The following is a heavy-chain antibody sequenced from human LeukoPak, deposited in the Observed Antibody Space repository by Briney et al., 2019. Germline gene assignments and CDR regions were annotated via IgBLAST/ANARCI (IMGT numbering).Heavy chain of an antibody. J-gene: IGHJ4*02. D-gene: IGHD6-19*01. CDR2: ISYDGSNK. CDR1: GFTFSSYA. V-gene: IGHV3-30-3*01. Sequence: GGSLRLSCAASGFTFSSYAMHWVRQAPGKGLEWVAVISYDGSNKYYADSVKGRFTISRDNSKNTLYLQMNSLRAEDTAVYYCARDRQWLVPVRYFDYWGQGTLVTVSS. CDR3: ARDRQWLVPVRYFDY.